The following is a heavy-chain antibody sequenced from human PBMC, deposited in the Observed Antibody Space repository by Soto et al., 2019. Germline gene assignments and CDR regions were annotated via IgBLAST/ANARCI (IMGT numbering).Heavy chain of an antibody. Sequence: PSETLSLTCTVSGGSMSSYYWSWIRQPPGKGLEWIGYIYYSGSTNYNPSLKSRVTMSVDTPKNQFSLKLSSVTAADTAVYYCARRGYGPGFPYYYGMDVGGQGTTVTVSS. CDR2: IYYSGST. D-gene: IGHD3-10*01. CDR1: GGSMSSYY. J-gene: IGHJ6*02. V-gene: IGHV4-59*01. CDR3: ARRGYGPGFPYYYGMDV.